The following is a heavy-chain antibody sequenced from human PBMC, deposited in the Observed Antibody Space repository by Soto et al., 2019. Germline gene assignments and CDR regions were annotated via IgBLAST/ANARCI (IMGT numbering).Heavy chain of an antibody. V-gene: IGHV3-48*03. CDR2: ITGSGGAM. Sequence: PGGSLRLSCTASGFDFSGSEMNWFRQAPGKGLEWVAYITGSGGAMFHADSVKGRFSISRDNAKNSLFLEMNNLTADDAGVYYCAKVAPFILGSPFWGQGXLVTVYS. CDR1: GFDFSGSE. J-gene: IGHJ4*02. CDR3: AKVAPFILGSPF. D-gene: IGHD2-21*01.